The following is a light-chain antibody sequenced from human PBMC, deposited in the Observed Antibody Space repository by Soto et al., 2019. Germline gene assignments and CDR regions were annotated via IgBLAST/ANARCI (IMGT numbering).Light chain of an antibody. CDR2: DVT. J-gene: IGLJ3*02. CDR3: CSYAGSYTLWV. Sequence: QSALTQPRSVSGSPGQSVTISCTGTSSDVGGYNFVSWYQQHPGKAPQLIIYDVTKWPSGVPDRFSGSKSGNTASLTISGLQAEDEADYYCCSYAGSYTLWVFGGGTKLTVL. CDR1: SSDVGGYNF. V-gene: IGLV2-11*01.